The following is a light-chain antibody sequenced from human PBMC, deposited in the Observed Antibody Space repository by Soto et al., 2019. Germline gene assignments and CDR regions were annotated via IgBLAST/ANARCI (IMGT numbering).Light chain of an antibody. J-gene: IGLJ2*01. CDR1: SSDVGAYNY. CDR3: SSYAGSNPVV. CDR2: EVT. Sequence: QSALTQPPSASGSPGQSVTISCTGTSSDVGAYNYVSWYQQHPGKAPKLMIYEVTKRPSGVPDRFSGYKSGNTASLTVSGLQAEDEDDYYCSSYAGSNPVVFGGGTKLTVL. V-gene: IGLV2-8*01.